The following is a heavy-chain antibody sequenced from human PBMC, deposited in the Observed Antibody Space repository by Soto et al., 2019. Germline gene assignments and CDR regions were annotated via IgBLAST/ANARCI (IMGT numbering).Heavy chain of an antibody. D-gene: IGHD5-12*01. V-gene: IGHV2-5*02. CDR3: AHVYGGYDNFDY. Sequence: QITLKESGPTLVKPTQTLTLTCTFSGFSLSTSGVGVGWIRQPPGKALEWLALIYWDDDKRYSPSLKSRLTITKAPSKNQVVLTMTNMDPVDTATYYCAHVYGGYDNFDYWGQGTLVTVSS. CDR1: GFSLSTSGVG. CDR2: IYWDDDK. J-gene: IGHJ4*02.